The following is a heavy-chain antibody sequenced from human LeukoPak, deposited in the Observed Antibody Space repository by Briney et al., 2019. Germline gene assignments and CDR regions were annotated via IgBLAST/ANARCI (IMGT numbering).Heavy chain of an antibody. CDR3: ARGEYGSGSYHIDY. CDR1: GFTFSSYG. V-gene: IGHV3-21*01. Sequence: PGGSLRLSCAASGFTFSSYGMTWVRQAPGKGLEWVSFISSSSSYIYYADSVKGRFTISRDNAKNSLYLQMNSLRAEDTAVYYCARGEYGSGSYHIDYWGQGTLVTVSS. CDR2: ISSSSSYI. J-gene: IGHJ4*02. D-gene: IGHD3-10*01.